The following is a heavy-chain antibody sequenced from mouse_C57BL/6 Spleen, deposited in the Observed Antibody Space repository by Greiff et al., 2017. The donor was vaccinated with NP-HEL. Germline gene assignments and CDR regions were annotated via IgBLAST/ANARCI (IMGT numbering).Heavy chain of an antibody. J-gene: IGHJ3*01. Sequence: QVQLQQSGAELARPGASVKLSCKASGYTFTSYGISWVKQRTGQGLEWIGEIYPRSGNTYYNEKFKGKATLTADKSSSTAYMELRSLTSEDSAVYFCARYGSLAYWGQGTLVTVSA. D-gene: IGHD1-1*01. CDR3: ARYGSLAY. V-gene: IGHV1-81*01. CDR1: GYTFTSYG. CDR2: IYPRSGNT.